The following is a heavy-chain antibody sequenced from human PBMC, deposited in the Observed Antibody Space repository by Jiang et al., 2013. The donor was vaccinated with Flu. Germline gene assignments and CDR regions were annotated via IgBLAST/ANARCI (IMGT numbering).Heavy chain of an antibody. J-gene: IGHJ5*02. CDR1: GYSFTSYW. CDR3: ARQGRDYYDSSGYYSNWFDP. Sequence: LVESGAEVKKPGESLRISCKGSGYSFTSYWISWVRQMPGKGLEWMGRIDPSDSYTNYSPSFQGHVTISADKSISTAYLQWSSLKASDTAMYYCARQGRDYYDSSGYYSNWFDPWGQGTL. V-gene: IGHV5-10-1*01. D-gene: IGHD3-22*01. CDR2: IDPSDSYT.